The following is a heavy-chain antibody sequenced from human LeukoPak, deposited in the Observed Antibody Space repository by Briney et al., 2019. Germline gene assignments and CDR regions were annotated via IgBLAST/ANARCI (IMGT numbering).Heavy chain of an antibody. Sequence: ASVKVSCKASGYTFTGFYMHWVRQAPGQGLEWMGIINPSGGSTSYAQKFQGRVTMTRDTSTSTVYMELSSLRSEDTAVYYCARHYGSGSYYYYGMDVWAKGPRSPSP. CDR2: INPSGGST. CDR1: GYTFTGFY. V-gene: IGHV1-46*01. D-gene: IGHD3-10*01. J-gene: IGHJ6*02. CDR3: ARHYGSGSYYYYGMDV.